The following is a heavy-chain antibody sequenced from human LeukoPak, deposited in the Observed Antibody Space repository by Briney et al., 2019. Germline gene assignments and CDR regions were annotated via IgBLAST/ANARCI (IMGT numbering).Heavy chain of an antibody. CDR1: GGSFSGYY. J-gene: IGHJ6*03. CDR3: ARDRVVVVPAAPYYYYYYMDV. CDR2: INHSGST. Sequence: SETLSLTCAVYGGSFSGYYWSWIRQPPGKGLEWIGEINHSGSTNYNPSLKSRVTISVDTSKNQFSLKLSSVTAADMAVYYCARDRVVVVPAAPYYYYYYMDVWGKGTTVTISS. V-gene: IGHV4-34*01. D-gene: IGHD2-2*01.